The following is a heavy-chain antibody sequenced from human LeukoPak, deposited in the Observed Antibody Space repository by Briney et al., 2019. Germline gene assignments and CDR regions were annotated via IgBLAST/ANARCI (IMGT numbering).Heavy chain of an antibody. CDR3: ARGGPTGALDY. D-gene: IGHD7-27*01. CDR1: GFTFSSYW. CDR2: IKEDGSEE. Sequence: TGGSLRLSCAASGFTFSSYWMTWVRQAPGKGLEWVANIKEDGSEEYYVDSVKGRFTISRDNAKNSLYMQMSSLRVEDTAVYYCARGGPTGALDYWGQGTLVTVSS. V-gene: IGHV3-7*01. J-gene: IGHJ4*02.